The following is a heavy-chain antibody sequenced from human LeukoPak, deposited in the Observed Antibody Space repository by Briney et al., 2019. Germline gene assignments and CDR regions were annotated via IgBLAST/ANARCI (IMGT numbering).Heavy chain of an antibody. V-gene: IGHV4-4*07. CDR2: IYTSGST. CDR3: ARDGGSSGWYAGVFDY. Sequence: SETLSLTCTVSGGSISSYYWSWIRQPAGKGLEWIGRIYTSGSTNYNPSLKSRVTVSVDTSKNQFSLKLSSVTAADTAVYYCARDGGSSGWYAGVFDYWGQGTLVTVSS. D-gene: IGHD6-19*01. J-gene: IGHJ4*02. CDR1: GGSISSYY.